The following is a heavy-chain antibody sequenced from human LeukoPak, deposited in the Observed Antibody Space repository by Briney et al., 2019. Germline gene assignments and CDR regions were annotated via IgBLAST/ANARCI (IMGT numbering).Heavy chain of an antibody. Sequence: GGSLRLSCAASGFTFSSYWMTWVRQTPGKGLEWVANINQDGSEKYYVDSVKGRFTISRDNAKNSLYLQMNGLRAEDTAVYYCARDKLMGDSYFDYWGQGTLVTVSS. CDR1: GFTFSSYW. CDR2: INQDGSEK. J-gene: IGHJ4*02. D-gene: IGHD2-21*02. CDR3: ARDKLMGDSYFDY. V-gene: IGHV3-7*03.